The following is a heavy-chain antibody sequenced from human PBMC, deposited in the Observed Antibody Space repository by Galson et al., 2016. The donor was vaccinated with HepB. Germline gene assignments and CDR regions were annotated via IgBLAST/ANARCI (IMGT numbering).Heavy chain of an antibody. J-gene: IGHJ6*02. CDR1: GFSLTTRGMS. CDR2: IDWDDEK. V-gene: IGHV2-70*01. Sequence: PALVKPTQTLTLTCTFPGFSLTTRGMSVTWIRKSPGKALEWLGLIDWDDEKYYGTSVETRLSISGDTAKNQVVLTLTNVDPVDTATYYCARTRPGHGMDVWGQGTKVTVSS. CDR3: ARTRPGHGMDV.